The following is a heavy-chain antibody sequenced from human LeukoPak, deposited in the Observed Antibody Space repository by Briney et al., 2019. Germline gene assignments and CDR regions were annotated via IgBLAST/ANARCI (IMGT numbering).Heavy chain of an antibody. CDR1: GYTFTSYG. J-gene: IGHJ4*02. Sequence: ASVKVSCKASGYTFTSYGISWVRQAPGQGLGWMGWISAYNGNTNYAQKLQGRVTMTTDTSTSTAYMELRSLRSDDTAVYYCAKDYYDSSGYYYDYWGQGTLVTVSS. V-gene: IGHV1-18*01. CDR3: AKDYYDSSGYYYDY. CDR2: ISAYNGNT. D-gene: IGHD3-22*01.